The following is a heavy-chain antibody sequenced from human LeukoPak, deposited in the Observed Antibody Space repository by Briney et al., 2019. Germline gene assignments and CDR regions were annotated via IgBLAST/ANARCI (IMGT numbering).Heavy chain of an antibody. V-gene: IGHV1-69*01. J-gene: IGHJ6*02. Sequence: SVKVSCKASGGTFSSYAISWVRQAPGQGLEWMGGIIPIFGAANYAQKFQGRVTITADESTSTAYMELSSLRSEDTAVYYCARDSTGYSSGWYLGYGMNVWGQGTTVTVSS. D-gene: IGHD6-19*01. CDR1: GGTFSSYA. CDR2: IIPIFGAA. CDR3: ARDSTGYSSGWYLGYGMNV.